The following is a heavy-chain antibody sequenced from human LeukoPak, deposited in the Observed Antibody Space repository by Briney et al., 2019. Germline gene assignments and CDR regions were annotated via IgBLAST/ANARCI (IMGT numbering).Heavy chain of an antibody. CDR3: ATGLWSGYVKKGGAFDI. CDR2: INYSGST. D-gene: IGHD3-3*01. Sequence: SETLSLTCTVSGGSFSGYYWSWIRQPPGKGLEWIGHINYSGSTNYNPSLKSRVTRSVDTSKNPFSLTLRAVTAADKPVNQCATGLWSGYVKKGGAFDIWGQGAIVTVSS. CDR1: GGSFSGYY. V-gene: IGHV4-59*01. J-gene: IGHJ3*02.